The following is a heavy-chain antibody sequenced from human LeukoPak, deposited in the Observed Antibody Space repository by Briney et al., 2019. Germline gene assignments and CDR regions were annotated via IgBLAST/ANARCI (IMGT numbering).Heavy chain of an antibody. D-gene: IGHD3-22*01. CDR2: IYTSGST. Sequence: SETLSLTCTVSGGSISSYYWCWIRQPAGKGLEWIGRIYTSGSTNYNPSLKSRVTMSVDTSKNQFSLELSSVTAADTAVYYCARDQYYYDSSGYTYYFDYWGQGTLVTVSS. J-gene: IGHJ4*02. CDR1: GGSISSYY. CDR3: ARDQYYYDSSGYTYYFDY. V-gene: IGHV4-4*07.